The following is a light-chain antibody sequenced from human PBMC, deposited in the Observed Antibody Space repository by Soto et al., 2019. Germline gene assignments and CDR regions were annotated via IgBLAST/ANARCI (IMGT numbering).Light chain of an antibody. Sequence: EIVMTQSPATLSVSPGERATLSCRASQRVSSYLAWYQQKPGQAPRLLIYGASTRATDVPDRFSGSGSGADFTLSISRLEPEDFAVYYCQQYGSSPPRTFGQGTQVDIK. J-gene: IGKJ1*01. CDR1: QRVSSY. V-gene: IGKV3-20*01. CDR2: GAS. CDR3: QQYGSSPPRT.